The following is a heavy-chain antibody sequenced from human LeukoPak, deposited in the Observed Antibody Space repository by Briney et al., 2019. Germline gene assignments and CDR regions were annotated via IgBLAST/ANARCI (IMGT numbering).Heavy chain of an antibody. CDR2: IYTSGST. CDR3: ARETAYYYDSSGATFDY. J-gene: IGHJ4*02. V-gene: IGHV4-61*02. Sequence: PSETLSLTCTVSGGSISSGSYYWSWIRQPAGKGLEWIGRIYTSGSTNYNPSLKSRVTVSVDTSKNQFSLKLSSVTAADTAVYYCARETAYYYDSSGATFDYWGQGTLVTVSS. CDR1: GGSISSGSYY. D-gene: IGHD3-22*01.